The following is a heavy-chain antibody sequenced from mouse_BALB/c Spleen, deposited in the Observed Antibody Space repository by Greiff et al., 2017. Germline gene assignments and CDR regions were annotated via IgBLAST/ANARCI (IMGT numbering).Heavy chain of an antibody. CDR1: GYTFTSYW. J-gene: IGHJ3*01. D-gene: IGHD2-4*01. CDR2: IDPSDSYT. Sequence: QVQLQQPGAELVKPGASVKMSCKASGYTFTSYWMHWVKQRPGQGLEWIGTIDPSDSYTSYNQKFKGKATLTVDTSSSTAYMQLSSLTSEDSAVYYCTRRGYDYPFAYWGQGTLVTVSA. CDR3: TRRGYDYPFAY. V-gene: IGHV1S127*01.